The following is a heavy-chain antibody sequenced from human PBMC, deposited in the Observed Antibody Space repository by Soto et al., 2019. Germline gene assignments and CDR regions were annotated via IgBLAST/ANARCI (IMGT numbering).Heavy chain of an antibody. CDR1: GYTFTSYA. J-gene: IGHJ5*02. V-gene: IGHV1-3*01. Sequence: ASVKVSCKASGYTFTSYAMHWVRQAPGQRLEWMGRINAGSGSTKYSQKFQGRVTMTRDTSTSTVYMELSSLRSEGTAVYYCARGLRGLSGGFARWGQGTLVTVSS. CDR3: ARGLRGLSGGFAR. D-gene: IGHD3-16*01. CDR2: INAGSGST.